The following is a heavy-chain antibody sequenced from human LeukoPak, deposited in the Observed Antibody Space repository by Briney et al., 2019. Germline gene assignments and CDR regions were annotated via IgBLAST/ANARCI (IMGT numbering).Heavy chain of an antibody. D-gene: IGHD3-22*01. CDR1: GFTFSSYA. Sequence: GGSLRLSCAASGFTFSSYAMSWVRQAPGKGLEWVSAISGSGGSTYYADSVKGRFTISRDNAKNSLYLQMNSLRAEDTAVYYCARESYDSSGYYGDWGQGTLVTVSS. J-gene: IGHJ4*02. CDR2: ISGSGGST. V-gene: IGHV3-23*01. CDR3: ARESYDSSGYYGD.